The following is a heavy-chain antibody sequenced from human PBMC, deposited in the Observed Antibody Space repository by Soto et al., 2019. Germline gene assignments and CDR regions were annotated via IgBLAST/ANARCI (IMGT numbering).Heavy chain of an antibody. CDR2: ITISGNTV. CDR3: ARVSWREKYGMDV. V-gene: IGHV3-11*01. Sequence: KPGGSLRLSCAASGFPFSDSYMSWIRQAPGKGLEWISYITISGNTVYYADSLKGRFTISRDNAKNSLYLQMNRLRAEDTAVYYCARVSWREKYGMDVWGQGTTVTVSS. CDR1: GFPFSDSY. J-gene: IGHJ6*02.